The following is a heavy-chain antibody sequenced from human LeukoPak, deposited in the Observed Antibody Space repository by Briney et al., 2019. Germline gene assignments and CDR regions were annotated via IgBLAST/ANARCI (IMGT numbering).Heavy chain of an antibody. CDR3: AQDAEEKGYGRPVEYFQH. CDR1: ALTFSRHV. D-gene: IGHD3-10*01. V-gene: IGHV3-23*01. J-gene: IGHJ1*01. Sequence: GGSLRLSCASSALTFSRHVINWVRQAPGKGLEWVSAISGYGDSTFYADSVKGRFSISRDNSKNTVYLQINSLRVEDTAVYYCAQDAEEKGYGRPVEYFQHWGQGTLVTVSS. CDR2: ISGYGDST.